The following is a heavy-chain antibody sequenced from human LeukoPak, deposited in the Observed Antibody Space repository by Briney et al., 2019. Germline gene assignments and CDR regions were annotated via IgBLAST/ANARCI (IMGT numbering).Heavy chain of an antibody. Sequence: GESLKISCKGSGYTFSSSRIGWVRQMPGKGLEWMGITYPGDSDTRYSPSFQGQVTISADKSINAAYLQWSSLKATDTGIYYCARQYGRPFDYWGQGTLVTASS. CDR3: ARQYGRPFDY. D-gene: IGHD4-17*01. CDR2: TYPGDSDT. V-gene: IGHV5-51*01. CDR1: GYTFSSSR. J-gene: IGHJ4*02.